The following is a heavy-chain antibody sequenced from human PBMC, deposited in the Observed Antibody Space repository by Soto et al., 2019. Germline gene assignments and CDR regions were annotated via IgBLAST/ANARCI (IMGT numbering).Heavy chain of an antibody. V-gene: IGHV3-33*01. CDR2: IWYDGTKK. Sequence: QVQLVESGGGVVQPGRSLRLSCAASGFTFSNYGMHWVRQAPGKGLEWVALIWYDGTKKYNNADSLKGRFTISRDNSKNTLFLQRSSLRAEDTAVYYCARSIYCSGGGCYSGFFEYWGQGTLVTVSS. J-gene: IGHJ4*02. CDR3: ARSIYCSGGGCYSGFFEY. CDR1: GFTFSNYG. D-gene: IGHD2-15*01.